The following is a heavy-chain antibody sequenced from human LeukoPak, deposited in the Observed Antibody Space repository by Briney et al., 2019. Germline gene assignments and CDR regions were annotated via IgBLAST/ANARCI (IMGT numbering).Heavy chain of an antibody. Sequence: ASVKVSCKASGYTFSDYGITWVRQAPGQGLEWMGWTNVHNGNINYAQKFQGRISMTTDTSTTTAFMELRSLRSDDTAVYYCARGIEGYDVLTGYYPWGQGTLVTVPS. CDR3: ARGIEGYDVLTGYYP. CDR2: TNVHNGNI. CDR1: GYTFSDYG. D-gene: IGHD3-9*01. V-gene: IGHV1-18*01. J-gene: IGHJ5*02.